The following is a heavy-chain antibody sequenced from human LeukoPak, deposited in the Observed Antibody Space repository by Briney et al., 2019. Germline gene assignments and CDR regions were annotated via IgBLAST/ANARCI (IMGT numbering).Heavy chain of an antibody. CDR2: ISWNSGSI. Sequence: PGRSLRLSCAASGFTFDDYAMHWVRQAPGKGLEWVSGISWNSGSIGYADSVKGRFTISRDNAKNSLYLQMNSLRAEDTALYYCAKDMAPPPHMLVQFDYWGQGTLVTVSS. CDR3: AKDMAPPPHMLVQFDY. J-gene: IGHJ4*02. V-gene: IGHV3-9*01. CDR1: GFTFDDYA. D-gene: IGHD6-6*01.